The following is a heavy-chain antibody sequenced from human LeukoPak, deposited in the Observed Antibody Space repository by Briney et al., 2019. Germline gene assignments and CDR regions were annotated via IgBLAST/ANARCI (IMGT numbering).Heavy chain of an antibody. V-gene: IGHV3-49*04. Sequence: TGGSLRLSCAASGFTFSSYAMSWVRQAPGKGLEWVGFIRSKAYGGTTEYAASVKGRFTISRDDSKSIAYLQMNSLKTEDTAVYYCTRQKTYPRWFDPWGQGTLVTVSS. CDR1: GFTFSSYA. D-gene: IGHD2-2*01. J-gene: IGHJ5*02. CDR2: IRSKAYGGTT. CDR3: TRQKTYPRWFDP.